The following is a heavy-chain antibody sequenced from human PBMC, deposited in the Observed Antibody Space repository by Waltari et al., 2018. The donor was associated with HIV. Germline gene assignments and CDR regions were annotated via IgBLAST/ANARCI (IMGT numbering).Heavy chain of an antibody. D-gene: IGHD3-10*01. J-gene: IGHJ5*02. CDR2: IYYSGST. Sequence: QVQLQESGPGLVKPSETLSLTCTVSGGSVSSGSYYWSWIRQPPGKGLEWIGYIYYSGSTNYNPSLKSRVTISVDTSKNQFSLKLSSVTAADTAVYYCARDPGEVAGEGKFDPWGQGTLVTVSS. V-gene: IGHV4-61*01. CDR1: GGSVSSGSYY. CDR3: ARDPGEVAGEGKFDP.